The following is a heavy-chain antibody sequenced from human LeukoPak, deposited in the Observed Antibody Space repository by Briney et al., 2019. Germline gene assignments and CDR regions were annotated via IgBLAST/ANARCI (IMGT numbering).Heavy chain of an antibody. CDR3: AREYSYGYPFDI. D-gene: IGHD5-18*01. Sequence: ASVKVSCKASGYTFTGYYMHWVRQALGQGLEWRGWINLNSGGTNYAQKFQGRVTMTRDTSISTAYMELSRLRSDDTAVYYCAREYSYGYPFDIWGQGTMVTVSS. CDR2: INLNSGGT. J-gene: IGHJ3*02. V-gene: IGHV1-2*02. CDR1: GYTFTGYY.